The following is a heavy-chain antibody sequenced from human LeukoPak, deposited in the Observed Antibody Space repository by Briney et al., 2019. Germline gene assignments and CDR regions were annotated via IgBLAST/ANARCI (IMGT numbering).Heavy chain of an antibody. CDR2: IIPIFGTA. Sequence: SVKVSCKASGGTFSSYAISWVRQAPGQGLEWMGGIIPIFGTANYAQKLQGRVTMTTDTSTSTAYMELRSLRSDDTAVYYCAREVIRYSDWSYTNYGMDVWGQGTTVTVSS. CDR1: GGTFSSYA. V-gene: IGHV1-69*05. CDR3: AREVIRYSDWSYTNYGMDV. J-gene: IGHJ6*02. D-gene: IGHD3-9*01.